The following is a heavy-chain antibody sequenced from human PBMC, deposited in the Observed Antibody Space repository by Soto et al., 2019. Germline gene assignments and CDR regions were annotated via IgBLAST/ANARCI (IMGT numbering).Heavy chain of an antibody. CDR1: GGSISSSNW. D-gene: IGHD1-26*01. CDR3: ANVGLIVRATVIDY. Sequence: PSETLSLTCTVSGGSISSSNWWSWVRQPPGKGLEWIGEIYHSGSTNYNPSLKSRVTISVDKSKNQFSLKLSSVTAADTAVYYCANVGLIVRATVIDYWGQGTLVTVSS. V-gene: IGHV4-4*02. J-gene: IGHJ4*02. CDR2: IYHSGST.